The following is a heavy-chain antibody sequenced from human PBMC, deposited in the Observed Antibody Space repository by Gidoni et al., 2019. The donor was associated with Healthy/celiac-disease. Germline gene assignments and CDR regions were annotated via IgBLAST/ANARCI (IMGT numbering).Heavy chain of an antibody. CDR2: SSSSSSYI. V-gene: IGHV3-21*01. D-gene: IGHD6-19*01. J-gene: IGHJ5*02. CDR1: GFTLCSYS. Sequence: EVPLVESEGGLVQPGGSLRLSWAASGFTLCSYSMNWVRQAPGKGVEWVSSSSSSSSYIYYADSVKGRVTISGDNAKNSLYLQMNSLGAEDTAVYYCAIAWIAVAGTVFDPWGQGTLVTVSS. CDR3: AIAWIAVAGTVFDP.